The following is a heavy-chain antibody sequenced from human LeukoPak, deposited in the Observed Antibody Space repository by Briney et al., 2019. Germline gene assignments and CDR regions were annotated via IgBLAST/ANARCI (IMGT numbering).Heavy chain of an antibody. CDR3: ASFDCSGGSCYSDLDY. D-gene: IGHD2-15*01. Sequence: ILGIANYAQKFQGRVTITADKSTSTAYMELSSLRSEDTAVYYCASFDCSGGSCYSDLDYWGQGTLVTVSS. J-gene: IGHJ4*02. V-gene: IGHV1-69*02. CDR2: ILGIA.